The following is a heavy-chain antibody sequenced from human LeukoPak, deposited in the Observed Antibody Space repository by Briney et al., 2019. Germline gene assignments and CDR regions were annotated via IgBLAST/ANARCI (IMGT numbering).Heavy chain of an antibody. CDR1: GFTFSSYW. CDR2: IKQDGSEK. Sequence: PGGSLRLSCAASGFTFSSYWMSWVRQAPGKGLEWVANIKQDGSEKYYVDSVKGRFTISRDNAKNSLYLQINGLRAEDTAVYYCARRMTTVTAYFDYWGQGTLVTVSS. V-gene: IGHV3-7*01. D-gene: IGHD4-11*01. J-gene: IGHJ4*02. CDR3: ARRMTTVTAYFDY.